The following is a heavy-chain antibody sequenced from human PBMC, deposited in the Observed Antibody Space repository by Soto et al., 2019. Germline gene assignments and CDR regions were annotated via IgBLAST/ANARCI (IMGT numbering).Heavy chain of an antibody. CDR3: ARGLGRGYRYGRVRTNQDY. CDR2: INHSGST. D-gene: IGHD5-18*01. CDR1: GGCFSGYY. V-gene: IGHV4-34*01. Sequence: PSETLSLTCAVYGGCFSGYYWSWIRQPPGKGLEWIGEINHSGSTNYNPSLKSRVTISVDTSKNQFSLKLSSVTAADTAVYYCARGLGRGYRYGRVRTNQDYWGKGTLRTVSS. J-gene: IGHJ4*02.